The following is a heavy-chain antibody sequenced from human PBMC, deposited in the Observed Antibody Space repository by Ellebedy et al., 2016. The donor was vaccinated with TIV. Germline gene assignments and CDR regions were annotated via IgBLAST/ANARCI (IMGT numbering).Heavy chain of an antibody. Sequence: AASVKVSCKASGYTFTSHGISWVRQTPGQGLEWMGWINTYNGDTEYAQKVQGRVTMTTDTSTSTAYVDLKSLISDETAVYYCARVPLAMVRGGFYYYGMDVWGQGTTVTVSS. CDR1: GYTFTSHG. V-gene: IGHV1-18*01. CDR3: ARVPLAMVRGGFYYYGMDV. CDR2: INTYNGDT. D-gene: IGHD3-10*01. J-gene: IGHJ6*02.